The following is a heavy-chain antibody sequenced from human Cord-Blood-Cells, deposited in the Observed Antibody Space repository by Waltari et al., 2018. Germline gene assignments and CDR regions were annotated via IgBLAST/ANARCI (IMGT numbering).Heavy chain of an antibody. V-gene: IGHV4-34*01. CDR2: INHSGST. Sequence: QVQLQQWGAGLLKPSETLSLTCAVYGGSFSGYYWSWIRQPPGKGLEWIGEINHSGSTNDNPSRKSRVTISVDTSKNQFSLKLSSVTAADTAVYYCARGLKGGSYYFDYWGQGTLVTVSS. D-gene: IGHD1-26*01. J-gene: IGHJ4*02. CDR1: GGSFSGYY. CDR3: ARGLKGGSYYFDY.